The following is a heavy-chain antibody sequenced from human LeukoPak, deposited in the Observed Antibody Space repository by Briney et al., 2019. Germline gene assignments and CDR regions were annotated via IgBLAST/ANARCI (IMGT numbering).Heavy chain of an antibody. CDR1: GYTFTNYV. J-gene: IGHJ4*02. D-gene: IGHD3-22*01. CDR2: TIPIFGTA. V-gene: IGHV1-69*06. Sequence: SVKVSCKASGYTFTNYVISWVRQAPGQGLEWMGGTIPIFGTANYAQKFQGRVTITADKSTSTAYMELSSLRSEDTAVYYCAKASAMIVVVSKHFDYWGQGTLVTVSS. CDR3: AKASAMIVVVSKHFDY.